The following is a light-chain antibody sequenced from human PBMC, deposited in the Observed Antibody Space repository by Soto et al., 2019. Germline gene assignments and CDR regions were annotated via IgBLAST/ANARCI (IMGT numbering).Light chain of an antibody. Sequence: DIQMTQSPSSLSASVGDRVPITCRASQGISNYLAWYQQKPGKVPKLLIYAASTLQSGVPSRFSGSGSGTDFTLTISTLQPEDVATYYCLKYNSGPWTVGQGTKVEIK. J-gene: IGKJ1*01. V-gene: IGKV1-27*01. CDR1: QGISNY. CDR2: AAS. CDR3: LKYNSGPWT.